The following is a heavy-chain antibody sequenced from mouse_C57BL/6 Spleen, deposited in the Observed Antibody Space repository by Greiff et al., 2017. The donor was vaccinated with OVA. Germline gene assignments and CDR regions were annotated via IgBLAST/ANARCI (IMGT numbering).Heavy chain of an antibody. J-gene: IGHJ3*01. V-gene: IGHV1-15*01. CDR1: GYTFTDYE. CDR2: IDPETGGT. D-gene: IGHD3-1*01. Sequence: QVQLKESGAELVRPGASVTLSCKASGYTFTDYEMHWVKQTPVHGLEWIGAIDPETGGTAYNQKFKGKAILTADKSSSTAYMELRSLTSEDSAVYYCTSGAYWGQGTLVTVSA. CDR3: TSGAY.